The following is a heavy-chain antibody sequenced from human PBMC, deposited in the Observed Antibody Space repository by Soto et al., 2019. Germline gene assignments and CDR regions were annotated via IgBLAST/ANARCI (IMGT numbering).Heavy chain of an antibody. V-gene: IGHV4-34*01. J-gene: IGHJ4*02. Sequence: QVQLQQWGAGLLKPSETLSLTCAVSGGSFSGYYWSWIRQPPGKGLEWIGEMNDSGNTKYNASLESRVAISVATSKGHFSLTLTSVTAADTAVYYCASPRWNYIYWGQGTLVAVSS. D-gene: IGHD1-7*01. CDR2: MNDSGNT. CDR3: ASPRWNYIY. CDR1: GGSFSGYY.